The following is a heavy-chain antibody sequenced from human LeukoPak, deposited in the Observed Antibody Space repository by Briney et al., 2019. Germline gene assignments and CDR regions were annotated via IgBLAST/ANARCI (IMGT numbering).Heavy chain of an antibody. CDR2: IYYSGST. CDR3: AKDSHAAFDI. J-gene: IGHJ3*02. CDR1: GGSISSYY. Sequence: SETLSLTCTVSGGSISSYYWSWIRQPPGKGLEWIGYIYYSGSTNYNPSLKSRVTISVDTSKNQFSLKLSSVTAADTAVYYCAKDSHAAFDIWGQGTMDTVSS. V-gene: IGHV4-59*12.